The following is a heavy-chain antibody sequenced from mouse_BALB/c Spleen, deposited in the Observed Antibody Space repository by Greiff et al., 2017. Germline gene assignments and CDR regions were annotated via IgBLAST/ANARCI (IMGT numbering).Heavy chain of an antibody. CDR2: IYPGDGDT. CDR1: GYAFSSYW. J-gene: IGHJ4*01. D-gene: IGHD2-3*01. V-gene: IGHV1-80*01. Sequence: QVQLQQSGAELVRPGSSVKISCTASGYAFSSYWMNWVQQRPGQGLEWIGQIYPGDGDTNYNGKFKGKATLTADKSSSTAYMQLSSLTSEDSAVYYCAGGYYPYYYAMDYWGQGTSVTVSS. CDR3: AGGYYPYYYAMDY.